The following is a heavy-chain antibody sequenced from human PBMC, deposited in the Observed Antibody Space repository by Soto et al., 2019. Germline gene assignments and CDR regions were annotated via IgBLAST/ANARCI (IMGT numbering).Heavy chain of an antibody. V-gene: IGHV4-39*01. CDR1: GGSISSSSYY. CDR3: AKLYDFWSGYYHTSKTFDY. Sequence: QLQLQESGPGLVKPSETLSLTCTVSGGSISSSSYYWGWIRQPPGKGLEWIGSIYYSGSTYYNPSLKSRVTISVDTSKNQFSLKLSSVTAADTAVYYCAKLYDFWSGYYHTSKTFDYWGQGTLVTVSS. CDR2: IYYSGST. D-gene: IGHD3-3*01. J-gene: IGHJ4*02.